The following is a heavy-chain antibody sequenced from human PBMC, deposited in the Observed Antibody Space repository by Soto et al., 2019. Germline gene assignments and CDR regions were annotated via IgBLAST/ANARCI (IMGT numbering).Heavy chain of an antibody. J-gene: IGHJ6*02. CDR1: GFTFSVSA. CDR2: ISSDGSNQ. Sequence: QVQVVESGGGVVQPGTSLRLSCAASGFTFSVSAIHWVRQAPGKGLEWVAVISSDGSNQYYADSVRGRFTISRDNPKNTLNLQMNSLRAEDTAVYYCARPYCRSTRCYLYYYGMDVWGPGTTVTVSS. D-gene: IGHD2-2*01. CDR3: ARPYCRSTRCYLYYYGMDV. V-gene: IGHV3-30-3*01.